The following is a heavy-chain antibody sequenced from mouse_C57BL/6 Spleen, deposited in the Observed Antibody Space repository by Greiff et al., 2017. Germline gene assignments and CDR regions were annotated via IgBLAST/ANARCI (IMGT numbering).Heavy chain of an antibody. CDR1: GYTFTSYW. CDR2: IHHSDSDT. Sequence: QVQLQQPGAELVKPGASVKVSCKASGYTFTSYWMHWVKQRPGQGLEWIGSIHHSDSDTNYNQKFKGNATLTVDKSSSTAYMQLSSLTSEDSAVYYYAILDYGSNYWGQGTTLTVSS. V-gene: IGHV1-74*01. D-gene: IGHD1-1*01. CDR3: AILDYGSNY. J-gene: IGHJ2*01.